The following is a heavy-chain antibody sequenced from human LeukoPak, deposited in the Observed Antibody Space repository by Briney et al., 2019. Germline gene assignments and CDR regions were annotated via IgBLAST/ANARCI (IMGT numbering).Heavy chain of an antibody. Sequence: SETLSLTCSVSDGSINSYYWNWIRQPPGKGLEWIGEINHSGSTNYNPSLKSRVTISVDTSKNQFSLKLSSVTAADTAVYYCARGRDFGVVTNWGQGTLVTVSS. CDR3: ARGRDFGVVTN. CDR2: INHSGST. CDR1: DGSINSYY. V-gene: IGHV4-34*01. J-gene: IGHJ4*02. D-gene: IGHD3-3*01.